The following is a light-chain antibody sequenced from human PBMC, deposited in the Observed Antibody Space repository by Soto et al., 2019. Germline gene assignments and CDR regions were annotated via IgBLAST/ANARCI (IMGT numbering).Light chain of an antibody. V-gene: IGKV1-39*01. CDR1: QSISSY. J-gene: IGKJ2*01. CDR2: AAS. Sequence: DIQMTQSPSSLSASVGDRVTITCRASQSISSYLNWYQQKPGKAPKLLNYAASSLQSGVPSRFSGSGSGTDFTLTISSLQPEDFATYYCQQPYSTPYTFGQGTKVEIK. CDR3: QQPYSTPYT.